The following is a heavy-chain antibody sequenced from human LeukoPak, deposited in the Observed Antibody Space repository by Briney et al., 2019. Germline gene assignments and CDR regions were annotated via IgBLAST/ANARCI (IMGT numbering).Heavy chain of an antibody. D-gene: IGHD6-13*01. CDR3: ARGRAAAGPSDFDY. CDR1: GVSISSGGYS. J-gene: IGHJ4*02. V-gene: IGHV4-30-2*02. CDR2: IYHSGST. Sequence: SETLSLTCAVSGVSISSGGYSWSWLRQPPGKGLEWIGYIYHSGSTYYNPSLKSRVTISVDTSKNQFSLKLSSVTAADTAVYYCARGRAAAGPSDFDYWGQGTLVTVSS.